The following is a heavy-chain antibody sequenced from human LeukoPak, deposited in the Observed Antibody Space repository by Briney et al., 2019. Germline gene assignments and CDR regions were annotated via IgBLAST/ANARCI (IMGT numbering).Heavy chain of an antibody. CDR1: GGSFSVYY. J-gene: IGHJ4*02. CDR2: INHSGST. Sequence: SQTLSLTCAVYGGSFSVYYSSWIRHPPGKGLEWIGEINHSGSTNYNPSLKSRVTISVDTSKNQFSLKLSSVTAADTAVYYCARGKVQWLPAGVFDYWGQGTLVTVSS. CDR3: ARGKVQWLPAGVFDY. V-gene: IGHV4-34*01. D-gene: IGHD6-19*01.